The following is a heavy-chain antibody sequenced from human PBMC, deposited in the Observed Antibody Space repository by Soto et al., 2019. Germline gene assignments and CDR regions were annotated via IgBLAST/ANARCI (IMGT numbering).Heavy chain of an antibody. J-gene: IGHJ3*02. Sequence: EVQLVESGGGLVQPGGSLRVSCAASGLTFSSYSMNWVRQAPGKGLEWVSYISSGSNTIYYADSVKGRFTISRDNAKNSLYLQMNSLRAEDTAVYYCAREGYCSSTSYYVEAIDIWGQGTMVTVSP. D-gene: IGHD2-2*01. CDR2: ISSGSNTI. CDR1: GLTFSSYS. V-gene: IGHV3-48*01. CDR3: AREGYCSSTSYYVEAIDI.